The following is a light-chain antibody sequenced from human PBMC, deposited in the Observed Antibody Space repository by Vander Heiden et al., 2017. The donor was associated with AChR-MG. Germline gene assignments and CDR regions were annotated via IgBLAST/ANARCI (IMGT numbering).Light chain of an antibody. CDR2: GAS. CDR1: QIVSSN. J-gene: IGKJ2*01. CDR3: QQYNYWPPYT. V-gene: IGKV3-15*01. Sequence: EIVMTQSPATLSVSPGERATLSCRASQIVSSNLAWYQQKPGQAPRLLIYGASTRATCIPARFSGSGSGTEFTLTISSLQSEDFAVYYCQQYNYWPPYTFGQGTKLEIK.